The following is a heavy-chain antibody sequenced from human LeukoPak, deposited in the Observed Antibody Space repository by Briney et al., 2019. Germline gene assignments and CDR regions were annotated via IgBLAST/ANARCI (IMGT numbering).Heavy chain of an antibody. J-gene: IGHJ3*02. CDR3: VKSNSRYQPWTLDI. V-gene: IGHV4-38-2*02. Sequence: SETLSLTCTVSGYSISSGYYWGWIRQPPGEGLEWIGSIYRSGSTYYNPSLKGRVTISVDTSKNQFSLKLSSVTAADTAVYYCVKSNSRYQPWTLDIWGRGTMVTVSS. CDR1: GYSISSGYY. CDR2: IYRSGST. D-gene: IGHD2-2*01.